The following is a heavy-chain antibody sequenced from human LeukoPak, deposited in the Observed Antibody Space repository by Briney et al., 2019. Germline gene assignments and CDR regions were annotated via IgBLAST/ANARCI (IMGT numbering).Heavy chain of an antibody. V-gene: IGHV3-30*04. D-gene: IGHD1-26*01. CDR1: GFTFSSYA. CDR3: ARGDSGSYYDYYYYGMDV. CDR2: ISYDGSNK. Sequence: HPGGSLRLSCAASGFTFSSYAMHWVRQAPGKGLEWVAVISYDGSNKYYADSVKGRFTISRDNSKNMLYLQMNSLRAEDTAVYYCARGDSGSYYDYYYYGMDVWGQGTTVTVSS. J-gene: IGHJ6*02.